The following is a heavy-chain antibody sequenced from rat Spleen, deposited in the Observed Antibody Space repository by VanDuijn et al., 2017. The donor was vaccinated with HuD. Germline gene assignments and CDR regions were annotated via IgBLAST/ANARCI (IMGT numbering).Heavy chain of an antibody. CDR3: ARQDTSGYSNWFAY. V-gene: IGHV5-7*01. D-gene: IGHD4-3*01. J-gene: IGHJ3*01. CDR2: ISYDGETT. Sequence: EVQLVESGGGLVQPGRSMKLSCADSGFTFGDYGMAWIRQAPKKGLEWVAYISYDGETTYFRNSVTGRFTISRDNAKSTLYLQMDSLRSEDTATYYCARQDTSGYSNWFAYWGQGTLVTVSS. CDR1: GFTFGDYG.